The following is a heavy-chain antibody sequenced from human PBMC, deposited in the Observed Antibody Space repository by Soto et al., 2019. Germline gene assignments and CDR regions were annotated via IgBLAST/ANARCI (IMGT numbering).Heavy chain of an antibody. V-gene: IGHV1-46*01. CDR3: ARVPTTVVTPRDWYFDL. D-gene: IGHD4-17*01. Sequence: QVQLVQSGAEVKKPGASVKVSCKASGYTFTSYYMHWVRQAPGQGLEWMGIINPSGGSTSYAQKFHGRVTMTRDTSPSTVYMELSSLRSEDTAVYYCARVPTTVVTPRDWYFDLWGRGTLVTVSS. CDR2: INPSGGST. CDR1: GYTFTSYY. J-gene: IGHJ2*01.